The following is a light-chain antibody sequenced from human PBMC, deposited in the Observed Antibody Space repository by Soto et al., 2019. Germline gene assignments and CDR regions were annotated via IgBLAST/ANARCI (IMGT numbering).Light chain of an antibody. J-gene: IGLJ1*01. V-gene: IGLV2-14*01. CDR1: SSDVGGYNY. CDR3: SSYTSSSTSYV. Sequence: QSALTQPASVSGSPGQSITISCTGTSSDVGGYNYVSWYQQHPGKAPKLMIYDVSNRPSGLSNRFSGSKSGNTASLTISGLQAEDEADYYRSSYTSSSTSYVFGTGTKLTV. CDR2: DVS.